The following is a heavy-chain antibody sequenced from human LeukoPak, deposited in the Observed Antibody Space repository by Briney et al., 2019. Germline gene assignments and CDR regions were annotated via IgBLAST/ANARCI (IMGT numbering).Heavy chain of an antibody. J-gene: IGHJ4*02. CDR1: GFTVSSKY. CDR2: IYGSTSA. CDR3: ARLNFGDDY. V-gene: IGHV3-66*01. D-gene: IGHD4-17*01. Sequence: GGSLRLSCAASGFTVSSKYINWVRQAPGKGLEWVSLIYGSTSADYADSLKGRFTISRDNSMNTVYLQMNSLRAEDTAIYYCARLNFGDDYWGQGTLVAVSS.